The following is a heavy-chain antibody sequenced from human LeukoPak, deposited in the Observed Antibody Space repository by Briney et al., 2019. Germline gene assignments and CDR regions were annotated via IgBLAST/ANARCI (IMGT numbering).Heavy chain of an antibody. D-gene: IGHD6-13*01. CDR3: ARDPPGYSSSWSFDY. CDR2: IYYSGST. V-gene: IGHV4-59*01. J-gene: IGHJ4*02. Sequence: SETLSLTCTVSGGSISSYYWSWIRQPPGKGLEWIGYIYYSGSTNYNPSLKSRVTISVDTSKNQFSLKLSSVTAADTAVYYCARDPPGYSSSWSFDYWGQGTLVTVSS. CDR1: GGSISSYY.